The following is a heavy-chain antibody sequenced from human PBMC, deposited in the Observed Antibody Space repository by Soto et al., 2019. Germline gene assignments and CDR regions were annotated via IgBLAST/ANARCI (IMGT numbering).Heavy chain of an antibody. CDR3: ARGGSLYWYFDL. V-gene: IGHV1-3*01. CDR1: GYTLTSYA. D-gene: IGHD1-26*01. J-gene: IGHJ2*01. CDR2: INAGNGNT. Sequence: QVQLVQSGAEVKKPGASVKVSCKASGYTLTSYAMHWVRQAPGQRLEWMGWINAGNGNTKYSQKFQGRVTITRDTPASTAYMELSSLRAEDTAVYYCARGGSLYWYFDLWGRGTLVTVSS.